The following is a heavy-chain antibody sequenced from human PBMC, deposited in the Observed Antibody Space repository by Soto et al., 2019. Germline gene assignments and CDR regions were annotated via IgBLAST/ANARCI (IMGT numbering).Heavy chain of an antibody. CDR3: AKARCTGDTCFVPDY. CDR2: ISGGGGSP. J-gene: IGHJ4*01. CDR1: GFSFSSYT. V-gene: IGHV3-23*01. D-gene: IGHD2-8*02. Sequence: GGSLRLSCAASGFSFSSYTMAWVRQAPGKGLEWVSSISGGGGSPSYADSVQGRFIISRDNPRNTVSLQMNRLRAEDTATYYCAKARCTGDTCFVPDYWGHGRLVTVSS.